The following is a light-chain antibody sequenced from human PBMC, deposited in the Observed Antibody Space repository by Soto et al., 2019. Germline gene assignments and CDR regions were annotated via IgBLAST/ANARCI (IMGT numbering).Light chain of an antibody. CDR1: LSISSSY. Sequence: EIVLTQSPGTLSLSPGERATLSCRASLSISSSYLAWYQQKPGQAPRPLIYGASSRATGIPDRFSGSGSGTDFTLTISRLEPEDFAVYYCQQYGSSPYTFGQGTKLEIK. J-gene: IGKJ2*01. CDR2: GAS. V-gene: IGKV3-20*01. CDR3: QQYGSSPYT.